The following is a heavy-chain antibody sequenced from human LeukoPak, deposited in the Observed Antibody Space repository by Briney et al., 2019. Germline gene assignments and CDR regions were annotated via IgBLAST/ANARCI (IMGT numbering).Heavy chain of an antibody. V-gene: IGHV3-48*02. D-gene: IGHD3-22*01. CDR3: AKDSDYYHSSGYYYAYFQH. CDR2: ISSSSSTI. Sequence: PGGSLRLSCAASGFTFSPYDMTWVRQAPGKGLEWVSYISSSSSTIYYADSVKGRFTISRDNAKNSLYLQMNSLRDEDTAVYYCAKDSDYYHSSGYYYAYFQHWGQGTLVAVSS. J-gene: IGHJ1*01. CDR1: GFTFSPYD.